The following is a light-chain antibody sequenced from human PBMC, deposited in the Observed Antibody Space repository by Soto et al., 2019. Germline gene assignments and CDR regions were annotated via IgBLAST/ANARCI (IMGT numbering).Light chain of an antibody. J-gene: IGKJ4*01. CDR3: QQYGGSPAT. Sequence: DIVLTQSPGTLSVSPGERATLSCRASQSVSSNYLAWYQQKPGQAPRLLLYGASSRATGVPDRFSASGSGTDFTLTISRLEPEDFAVYYCQQYGGSPATFGGGTKVEI. CDR1: QSVSSNY. V-gene: IGKV3-20*01. CDR2: GAS.